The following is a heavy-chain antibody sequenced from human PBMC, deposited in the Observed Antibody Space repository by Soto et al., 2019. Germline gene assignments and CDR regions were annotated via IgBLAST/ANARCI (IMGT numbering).Heavy chain of an antibody. J-gene: IGHJ4*02. V-gene: IGHV3-73*01. D-gene: IGHD2-15*01. CDR3: TRRHCSGGGCYSDFDF. CDR2: IKTKVESYAT. CDR1: GFTLSGFD. Sequence: EVQLVESGGGLVQPGGSLKLSCAASGFTLSGFDLHWVRQASGEGLEWIGRIKTKVESYATEYAASVKGRFSISREDSKNTAYLEMNSLETEDTAIYYCTRRHCSGGGCYSDFDFWGQGSLVTVSS.